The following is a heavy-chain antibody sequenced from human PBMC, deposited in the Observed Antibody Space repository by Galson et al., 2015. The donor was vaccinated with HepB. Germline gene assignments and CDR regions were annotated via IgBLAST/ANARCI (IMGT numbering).Heavy chain of an antibody. CDR1: GASVSTNY. CDR2: IYYSRST. Sequence: ETLSLTCNVSGASVSTNYWAWVRQPPGKGLEWIGYIYYSRSTNYSPSLKSRGTIFVDTSKNQLSLRLNSVTAADTALYFCATTTRTPSSLEAFDIWGQGTMVTVSS. V-gene: IGHV4-59*02. CDR3: ATTTRTPSSLEAFDI. J-gene: IGHJ3*02. D-gene: IGHD1-14*01.